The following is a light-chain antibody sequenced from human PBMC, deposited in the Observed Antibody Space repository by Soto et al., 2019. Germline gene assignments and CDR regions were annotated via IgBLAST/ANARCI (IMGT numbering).Light chain of an antibody. CDR3: QQYNNWRGT. V-gene: IGKV3-15*01. Sequence: EIMMTQSPATLSVPQGERATLSCRASQSVGSNVAWYQHKPGQAPRLLIFAASTRATGIPGRFSGSGSGTEFTLTISSLQSDDFALYYCQQYNNWRGTFGQGTRLEIK. CDR2: AAS. CDR1: QSVGSN. J-gene: IGKJ5*01.